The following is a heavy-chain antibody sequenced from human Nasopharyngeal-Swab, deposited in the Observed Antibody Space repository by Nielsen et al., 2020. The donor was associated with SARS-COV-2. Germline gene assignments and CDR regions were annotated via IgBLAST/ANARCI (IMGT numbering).Heavy chain of an antibody. CDR2: IGGSGGST. V-gene: IGHV3-23*01. D-gene: IGHD3-10*01. Sequence: GESLKISCAASGFTFSNYAMSWVRQAPGKGLEWVSSIGGSGGSTYYADSVKGRFTISRDNSENTLYLQMNILRAEDTAVYYCAGYYYGSGSYVVYYYYYYMDVWGKGTTVTVSS. CDR3: AGYYYGSGSYVVYYYYYYMDV. CDR1: GFTFSNYA. J-gene: IGHJ6*03.